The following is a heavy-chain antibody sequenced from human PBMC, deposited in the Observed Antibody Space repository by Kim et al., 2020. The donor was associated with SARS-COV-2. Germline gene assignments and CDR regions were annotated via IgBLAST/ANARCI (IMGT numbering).Heavy chain of an antibody. J-gene: IGHJ2*01. V-gene: IGHV4-34*01. CDR3: ARGQGRAARPWYFDL. D-gene: IGHD6-6*01. Sequence: PSLQSRVTISVDTSKNQFSLKLSSVTAADTAVYYCARGQGRAARPWYFDLWGRGTLVTVSS.